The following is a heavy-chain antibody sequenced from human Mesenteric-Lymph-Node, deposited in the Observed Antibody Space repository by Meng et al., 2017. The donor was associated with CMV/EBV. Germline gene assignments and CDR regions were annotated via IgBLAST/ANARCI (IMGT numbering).Heavy chain of an antibody. Sequence: GESLKISCAASGFTFSSYSMNWVRQAPGKGLEWVSSISSSSSYIYYADSVKGRFTISRDNAKNSLYLQMNSLRAEDTAVYYCAAYYDFWSGYYTVGYYYYGMDVWGQGTTVTV. V-gene: IGHV3-21*01. CDR2: ISSSSSYI. CDR1: GFTFSSYS. J-gene: IGHJ6*02. D-gene: IGHD3-3*01. CDR3: AAYYDFWSGYYTVGYYYYGMDV.